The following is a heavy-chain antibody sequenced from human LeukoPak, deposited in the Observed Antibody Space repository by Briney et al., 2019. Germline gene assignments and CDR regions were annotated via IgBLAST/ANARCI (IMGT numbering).Heavy chain of an antibody. D-gene: IGHD6-13*01. Sequence: SETLSLTCTVSGYSITSGYYWGWIRQPPGKGLEWIGSIYHSGSTYYNASLKSRVTISVDTSKNQFSLKLSSVTAADTAVYYCARGPAAGIDTGHYDYWGQGTLVTVSS. CDR2: IYHSGST. J-gene: IGHJ4*02. CDR3: ARGPAAGIDTGHYDY. CDR1: GYSITSGYY. V-gene: IGHV4-38-2*02.